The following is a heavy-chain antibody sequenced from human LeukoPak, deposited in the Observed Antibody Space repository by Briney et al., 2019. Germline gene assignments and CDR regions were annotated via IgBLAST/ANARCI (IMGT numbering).Heavy chain of an antibody. CDR2: ISSSSSYI. V-gene: IGHV3-21*01. CDR1: GFTFSSYS. J-gene: IGHJ4*02. CDR3: ARDSTGTYYFGY. Sequence: GGSLRLSCAASGFTFSSYSMNWVRQAPGKGLEWVSSISSSSSYIYYADSVKGRFTISRDNAKNSLYLQMNSLRAEDTAVYYCARDSTGTYYFGYWGQGTLVTVSS.